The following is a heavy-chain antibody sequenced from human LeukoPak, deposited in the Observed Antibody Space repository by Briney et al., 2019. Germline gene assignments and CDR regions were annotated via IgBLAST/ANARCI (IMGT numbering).Heavy chain of an antibody. D-gene: IGHD4-23*01. CDR1: GFTFDDYG. CDR2: IKQDGSEK. CDR3: ARDGDTVLTRGYYYYMDV. V-gene: IGHV3-7*01. Sequence: GGSLRLSCAASGFTFDDYGMSWVRQAPGKGLEWVANIKQDGSEKYYVDSVKGRFTISRDNAKNSLYLQMNSLRAEDTAVYYCARDGDTVLTRGYYYYMDVWGKGTTVTVSS. J-gene: IGHJ6*03.